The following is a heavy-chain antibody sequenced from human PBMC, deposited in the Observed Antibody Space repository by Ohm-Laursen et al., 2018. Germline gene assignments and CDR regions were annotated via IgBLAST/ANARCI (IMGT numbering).Heavy chain of an antibody. CDR2: IYKSGST. Sequence: GTLSLTCTVSGGSISSYYWNWIRQPAGKGLEWIGRIYKSGSTNYNPSLKSRVTMSVDTSKNHLSLKLTSVTAADTAVYYCMRGIGAYWGQGTLVTVSS. CDR1: GGSISSYY. J-gene: IGHJ4*02. V-gene: IGHV4-4*07. CDR3: MRGIGAY. D-gene: IGHD3-16*01.